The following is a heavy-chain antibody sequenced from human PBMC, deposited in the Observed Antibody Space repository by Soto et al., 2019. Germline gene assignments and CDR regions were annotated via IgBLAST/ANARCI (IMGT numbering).Heavy chain of an antibody. Sequence: SETLSLTCAVYGGSFSGYYWSWIRQPPGKGLEWIGEINHSGSTNYNPSLKSRVTISVDTSKNQFSLKLSSVTAADTAVYYCARHPWPCYFDYWGQGTLVTVSS. V-gene: IGHV4-34*01. CDR3: ARHPWPCYFDY. CDR1: GGSFSGYY. J-gene: IGHJ4*02. CDR2: INHSGST.